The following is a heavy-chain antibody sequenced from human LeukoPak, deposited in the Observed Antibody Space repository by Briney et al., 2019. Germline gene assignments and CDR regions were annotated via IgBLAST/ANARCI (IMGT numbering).Heavy chain of an antibody. D-gene: IGHD6-13*01. CDR1: GYTFTSYD. CDR2: MNPNSGNT. CDR3: ARALKKYSSSRSPKAFDY. V-gene: IGHV1-8*01. Sequence: GASVKVSCKASGYTFTSYDINWVRQATGQGLEWMGWMNPNSGNTGYAQKFQGRVTMTRNTSISTAYMELSSLRSEDTAVYYCARALKKYSSSRSPKAFDYWGQGTLVTVSS. J-gene: IGHJ4*02.